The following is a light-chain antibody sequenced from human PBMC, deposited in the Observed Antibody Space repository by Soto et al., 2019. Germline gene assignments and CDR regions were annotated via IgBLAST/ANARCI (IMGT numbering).Light chain of an antibody. CDR3: QQYNSYPWT. CDR1: HSLLSW. J-gene: IGKJ1*01. V-gene: IGKV1-5*01. Sequence: DIQMTKSPSTLSASGGDRATIACRASHSLLSWLAWYQQKPGKAPKLLIYDASSLESGVPSRFSGSGSGTEFTLTISSLQPDDFATYYCQQYNSYPWTFGQGTKVDIK. CDR2: DAS.